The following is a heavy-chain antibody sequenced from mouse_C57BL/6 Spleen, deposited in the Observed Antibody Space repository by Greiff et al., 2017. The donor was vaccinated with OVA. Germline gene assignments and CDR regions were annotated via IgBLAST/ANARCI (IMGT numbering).Heavy chain of an antibody. CDR2: IDPENGDT. V-gene: IGHV14-4*01. D-gene: IGHD2-4*01. CDR1: GFNIKDDY. J-gene: IGHJ2*01. Sequence: EVQRVESGAELVRPGASVKLSCTASGFNIKDDYMHWVKQRPEQGLEWIGWIDPENGDTEYASKFQGKATITADTSSNTAYLQRSSLTSEDTAVYYCTTQDYDSCDYWGQGTTLTVSS. CDR3: TTQDYDSCDY.